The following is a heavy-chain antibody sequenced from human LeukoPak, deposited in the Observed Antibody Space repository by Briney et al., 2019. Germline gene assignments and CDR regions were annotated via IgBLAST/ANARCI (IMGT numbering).Heavy chain of an antibody. Sequence: GASVKVSCKASGYTFTSYAMHWVRQAPGQRLEWMGWINAGNGNTKYSQEFQGRVTITRDTSASTAYMELGSLRSEDMAVYYCARATGLNGDFDYWGQGTLVTVSS. D-gene: IGHD2-8*01. CDR3: ARATGLNGDFDY. CDR2: INAGNGNT. CDR1: GYTFTSYA. V-gene: IGHV1-3*03. J-gene: IGHJ4*02.